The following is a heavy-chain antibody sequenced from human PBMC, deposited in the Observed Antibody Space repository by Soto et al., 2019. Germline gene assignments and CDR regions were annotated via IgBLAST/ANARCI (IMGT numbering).Heavy chain of an antibody. CDR1: GYTLTELS. Sequence: GASVKVSCKVSGYTLTELSMHWVRQAPGKGLEWMGGFDPEDGETIYAQKFQGRVTMTEDTSTGTVYMELSSLRSEDTAVYYCARGEYYDIPTGYYRWGQGTLVTVSS. V-gene: IGHV1-24*01. J-gene: IGHJ4*02. CDR3: ARGEYYDIPTGYYR. D-gene: IGHD3-9*01. CDR2: FDPEDGET.